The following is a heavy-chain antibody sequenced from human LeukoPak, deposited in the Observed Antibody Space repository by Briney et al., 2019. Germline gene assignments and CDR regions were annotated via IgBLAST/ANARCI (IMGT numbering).Heavy chain of an antibody. Sequence: SETLSLTCTVSGDSIISSFYYWGWIRQSPGKGLEWLGSIYYSGSTYNNPSLKSRVTISVDTSKNQFSLKLSSVTAADTAVYYCARVGPTYYYDSSGYTFDYWGQGTLVTVSS. CDR3: ARVGPTYYYDSSGYTFDY. CDR2: IYYSGST. D-gene: IGHD3-22*01. V-gene: IGHV4-39*07. J-gene: IGHJ4*02. CDR1: GDSIISSFYY.